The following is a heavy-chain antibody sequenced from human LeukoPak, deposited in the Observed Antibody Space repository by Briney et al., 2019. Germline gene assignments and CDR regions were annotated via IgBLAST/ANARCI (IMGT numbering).Heavy chain of an antibody. CDR2: IIPIFGTA. D-gene: IGHD3-10*01. CDR1: GGTFSNYA. J-gene: IGHJ4*02. Sequence: SVKVSCKASGGTFSNYAISWVRQAPGQGLEWMGGIIPIFGTASYAQKFQGRVTITADESTSTAYMELSSLRSEDTAVYYCARDLGDSFDYWGQGTLVTDSS. CDR3: ARDLGDSFDY. V-gene: IGHV1-69*13.